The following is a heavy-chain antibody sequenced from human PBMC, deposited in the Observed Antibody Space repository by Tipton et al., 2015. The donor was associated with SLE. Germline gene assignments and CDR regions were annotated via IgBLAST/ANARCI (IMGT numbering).Heavy chain of an antibody. D-gene: IGHD3-16*01. V-gene: IGHV4-61*09. CDR2: IYTTGNT. Sequence: TLSLTCTVSGGSISSGSYYWSWIRQPAGKGLEWIGHIYTTGNTNYNPSLKSRVTISLDTSKSHFSLKLTSVTAADTAVYYCARMEGMITYGGIAGLWGQGTVVTVSS. CDR1: GGSISSGSYY. J-gene: IGHJ4*02. CDR3: ARMEGMITYGGIAGL.